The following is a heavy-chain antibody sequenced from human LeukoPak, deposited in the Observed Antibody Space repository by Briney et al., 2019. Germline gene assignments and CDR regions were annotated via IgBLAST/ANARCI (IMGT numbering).Heavy chain of an antibody. CDR2: IIPILGIA. CDR3: ARVNGVVAATYDY. D-gene: IGHD2-15*01. V-gene: IGHV1-69*04. J-gene: IGHJ4*02. CDR1: GGTFSSYA. Sequence: SVKVSCKASGGTFSSYAISWVRQAPGQGLEWMGRIIPILGIANYAQKFQGRVTITADKSTSTAYLELSSLRSEDTAVYYCARVNGVVAATYDYWGQGTLVTVSS.